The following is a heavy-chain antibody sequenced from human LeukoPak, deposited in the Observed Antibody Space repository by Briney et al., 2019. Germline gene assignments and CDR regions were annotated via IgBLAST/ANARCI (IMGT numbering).Heavy chain of an antibody. J-gene: IGHJ4*02. D-gene: IGHD2-21*02. CDR2: IYYSGST. V-gene: IGHV4-59*01. CDR1: GGSISSYY. CDR3: ARDRVGTADY. Sequence: SETLSLTCTVSGGSISSYYWSWIRQPPGKGLEWIGYIYYSGSTNYNPSLKSRVAISVDTSKNQFSLKLSSVTAADTAVYYCARDRVGTADYWGQGTLVTVSS.